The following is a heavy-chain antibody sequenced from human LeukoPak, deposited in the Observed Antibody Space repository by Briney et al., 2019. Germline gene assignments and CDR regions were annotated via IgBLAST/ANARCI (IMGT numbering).Heavy chain of an antibody. Sequence: GGSLRLSYAASGFPVNSNYMRWVRQAPGKGLEWVSVIYSGGSTYYADSVKGRFTISRDNSKNTLYLQMNSRRAEDTGVYYCASIAAAGGYFDYWGQGTLVTVSS. D-gene: IGHD6-13*01. CDR2: IYSGGST. CDR1: GFPVNSNY. CDR3: ASIAAAGGYFDY. J-gene: IGHJ4*02. V-gene: IGHV3-53*01.